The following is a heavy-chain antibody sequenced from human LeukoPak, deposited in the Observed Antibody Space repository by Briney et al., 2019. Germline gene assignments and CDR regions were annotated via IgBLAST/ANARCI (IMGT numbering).Heavy chain of an antibody. CDR1: GGSFSGYY. CDR2: IYYSGST. J-gene: IGHJ4*02. Sequence: SETLSLTCAVYGGSFSGYYWSWIRQPPGKGLEWIGSIYYSGSTYYNPSLKSRVTISVDTSKNQFSLKLSSVTAADTAVYYCARHEQQLVLYYFDYWGQGTLVTVSS. V-gene: IGHV4-34*01. CDR3: ARHEQQLVLYYFDY. D-gene: IGHD6-13*01.